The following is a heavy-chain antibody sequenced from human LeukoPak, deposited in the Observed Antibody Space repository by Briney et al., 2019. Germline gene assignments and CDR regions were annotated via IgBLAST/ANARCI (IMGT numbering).Heavy chain of an antibody. J-gene: IGHJ6*04. CDR1: GFTFSSYF. D-gene: IGHD2-15*01. Sequence: GGSLRLSCVVSGFTFSSYFMSWVRQAPGKGLEWVANIREDGSEKYYVDSVKGRFTISRDNAKNSLYLQMNSLRAEDTAVYYCARDYCSGGSCYPGDVWGKGTTVTISS. V-gene: IGHV3-7*01. CDR2: IREDGSEK. CDR3: ARDYCSGGSCYPGDV.